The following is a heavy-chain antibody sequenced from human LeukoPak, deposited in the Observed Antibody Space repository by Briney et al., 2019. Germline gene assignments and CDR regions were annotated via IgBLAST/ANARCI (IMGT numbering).Heavy chain of an antibody. CDR3: ARGSSGWYGIDY. V-gene: IGHV3-48*03. CDR2: ISSSGSTI. J-gene: IGHJ4*02. CDR1: GFTFSSYE. Sequence: GGSLRLSCAASGFTFSSYEINWVRQAPGKGLEWVSYISSSGSTIYYADSVKGRFTISRDNAKNSLYLQMNSLRAEDTAVYYCARGSSGWYGIDYWGQGALVNVSS. D-gene: IGHD6-19*01.